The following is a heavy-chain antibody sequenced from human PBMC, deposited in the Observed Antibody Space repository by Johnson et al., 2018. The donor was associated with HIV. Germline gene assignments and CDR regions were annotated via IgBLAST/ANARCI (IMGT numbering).Heavy chain of an antibody. Sequence: EKLVESGGGLVQPGGSLRLSCAASGFTFSSYAMSWVRQAPGKGLEWVSAISGSGGDTHYPDSVKGRFTISRENAKNSLYLQMSSLRAEDTALYYCARDRGRGSEDAFDIWGQGTMVTVSS. D-gene: IGHD2-15*01. CDR2: ISGSGGDT. CDR1: GFTFSSYA. J-gene: IGHJ3*02. CDR3: ARDRGRGSEDAFDI. V-gene: IGHV3-23*04.